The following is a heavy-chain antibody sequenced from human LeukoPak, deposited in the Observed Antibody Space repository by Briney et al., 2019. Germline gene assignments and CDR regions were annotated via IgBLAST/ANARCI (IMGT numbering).Heavy chain of an antibody. V-gene: IGHV3-74*01. CDR3: ARDGLRYFDWLTPAVPFDY. CDR2: INTDGSR. Sequence: GGSLRLSCAASGFTFSTYWMHWVRQAPGKGLVWVSRINTDGSRTDSVEGRFTISRDNAKNTLYLQMNSLRAEDTAVYYCARDGLRYFDWLTPAVPFDYWGQGTLVTVSS. J-gene: IGHJ4*02. CDR1: GFTFSTYW. D-gene: IGHD3-9*01.